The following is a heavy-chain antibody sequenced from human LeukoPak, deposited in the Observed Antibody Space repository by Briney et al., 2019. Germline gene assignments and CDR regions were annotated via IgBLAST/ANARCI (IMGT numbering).Heavy chain of an antibody. J-gene: IGHJ4*02. V-gene: IGHV4-59*01. Sequence: SETLSLTCTVSGGSISSYYWSWIRQPPGKGLEWIGYIYYSGSTNYNPSLKSRVTISVDTSKNQFSLKLSSVTAADTAVYYCARVPMIGIDYWGQGTLVTVSS. D-gene: IGHD3-16*01. CDR2: IYYSGST. CDR3: ARVPMIGIDY. CDR1: GGSISSYY.